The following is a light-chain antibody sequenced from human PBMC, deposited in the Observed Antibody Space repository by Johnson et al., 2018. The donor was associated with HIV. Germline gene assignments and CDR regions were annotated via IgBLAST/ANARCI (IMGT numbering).Light chain of an antibody. CDR2: DNN. V-gene: IGLV1-51*01. Sequence: QSVLTQPPSVSAAPGQKVTISCSGSSSNIGNNFVSWYQQLPGRAPKLLIYDNNKRPSGIPDRFSGSKSGTSATLGITGLQTGDEADYYCGTLDSSLSVEVFGTGTKVTVL. CDR3: GTLDSSLSVEV. J-gene: IGLJ1*01. CDR1: SSNIGNNF.